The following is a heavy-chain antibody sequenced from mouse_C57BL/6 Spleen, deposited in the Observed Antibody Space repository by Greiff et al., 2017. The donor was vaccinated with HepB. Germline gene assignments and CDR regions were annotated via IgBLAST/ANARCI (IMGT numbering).Heavy chain of an antibody. D-gene: IGHD2-4*01. CDR1: GYTFTSYW. V-gene: IGHV1-72*01. CDR2: INPNSGGT. CDR3: ARGDYDPLWYFDV. Sequence: QVHVKQPGAELVKPGASVKLSCKASGYTFTSYWMHWVKQRPGRGLEWIGRINPNSGGTKYNEKFKSKATLTVDKPSSTAYMQLSSLTSEDSAVYYCARGDYDPLWYFDVWGTGTTVTVSS. J-gene: IGHJ1*03.